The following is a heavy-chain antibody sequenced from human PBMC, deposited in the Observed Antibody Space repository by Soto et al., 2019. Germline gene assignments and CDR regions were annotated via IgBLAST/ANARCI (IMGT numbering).Heavy chain of an antibody. Sequence: LRLSCAASGFSLSICPMHWVRQAPGKGPEWVALISYDGTNKFYADSVKGRFTISRDNSKSTLYLQVDSLRPEDAAVYYCARDPKTSGGQHWAFNYFDSWGQGTLVTVSS. V-gene: IGHV3-30-3*01. CDR3: ARDPKTSGGQHWAFNYFDS. CDR1: GFSLSICP. D-gene: IGHD7-27*01. CDR2: ISYDGTNK. J-gene: IGHJ4*02.